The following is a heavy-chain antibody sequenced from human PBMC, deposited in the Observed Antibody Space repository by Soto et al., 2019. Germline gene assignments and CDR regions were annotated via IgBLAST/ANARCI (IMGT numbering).Heavy chain of an antibody. Sequence: TGGSLRLSCAASGSTFGGSPVHWVRQASGKGLEWVGRIRSKADSYATGYGASVKGRFTVSRDDSKNTAYLQMNSLKIEDTAVYYCARQRAGTGTLDYWGQGTQVTVSS. V-gene: IGHV3-73*01. CDR2: IRSKADSYAT. CDR3: ARQRAGTGTLDY. J-gene: IGHJ4*02. CDR1: GSTFGGSP. D-gene: IGHD1-7*01.